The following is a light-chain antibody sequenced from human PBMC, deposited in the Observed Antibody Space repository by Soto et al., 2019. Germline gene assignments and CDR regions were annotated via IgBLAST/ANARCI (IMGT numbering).Light chain of an antibody. V-gene: IGKV3-20*01. CDR2: GAS. CDR3: QQYGSSRPWT. CDR1: QSISSTY. J-gene: IGKJ1*01. Sequence: EVVLTQSPGTLSLSPGERATLSCRASQSISSTYLAWYQQKPGQAPRLLISGASSRATGIPDRFSGSGSGTDFTPTISRLEPEDFAVYFCQQYGSSRPWTFGPGTKVEVK.